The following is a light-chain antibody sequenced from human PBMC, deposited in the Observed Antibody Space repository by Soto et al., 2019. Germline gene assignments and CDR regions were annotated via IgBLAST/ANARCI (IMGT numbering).Light chain of an antibody. J-gene: IGKJ1*01. CDR2: AAS. CDR1: QNIKTY. Sequence: IHMTQPPSSLSASVGDSVTITCRASQNIKTYLNWYQQKPGKAPTLLIYAASSLHSGVPSRFSGSGSGTDFTLPISSLQPEDFATYYCQQSFSYPPWTFGQGTKVDIK. V-gene: IGKV1-39*01. CDR3: QQSFSYPPWT.